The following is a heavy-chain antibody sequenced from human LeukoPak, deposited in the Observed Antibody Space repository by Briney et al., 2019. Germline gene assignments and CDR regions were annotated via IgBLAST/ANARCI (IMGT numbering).Heavy chain of an antibody. D-gene: IGHD6-6*01. CDR2: IYHSGSN. Sequence: SETLSLTCTVSGASITTYYWTWIRQPPGKGLEWIGYIYHSGSNNYNPSPKSRVTISLDTSRNQFSLRLSSVTAADTAVYFCAREYSTSSEGDYFDYWGQGSLVTVSS. J-gene: IGHJ4*02. CDR1: GASITTYY. CDR3: AREYSTSSEGDYFDY. V-gene: IGHV4-59*01.